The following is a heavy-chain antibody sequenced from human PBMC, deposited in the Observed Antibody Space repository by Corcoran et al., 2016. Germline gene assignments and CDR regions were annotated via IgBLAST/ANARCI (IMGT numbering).Heavy chain of an antibody. CDR2: IIPIFGTA. Sequence: QVQLVQSGAEVKKPGSSVKVSCKASGDTFSSYAISWVRQAPGQGLEWMGGIIPIFGTANYAQKFQGRVTITADESTSTAYMELSSLRSEDTAVYYCAREGTGLVGATNDYWGQGTLVTVSS. D-gene: IGHD1-26*01. J-gene: IGHJ4*02. CDR3: AREGTGLVGATNDY. V-gene: IGHV1-69*01. CDR1: GDTFSSYA.